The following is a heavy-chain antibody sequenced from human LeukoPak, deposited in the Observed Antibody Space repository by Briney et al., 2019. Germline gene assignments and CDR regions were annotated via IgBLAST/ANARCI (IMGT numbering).Heavy chain of an antibody. Sequence: GGSLRLSCAASGFTFSSYGMHWVRQAPGKGLEWVANIKQDGSEKYYVDSVKGRFTISRDNAKNSLYLQMNSLRAEDTAVYYCARDPALYDSSSWYYYYYMDVWGKGTTVTVSS. J-gene: IGHJ6*03. D-gene: IGHD3-22*01. V-gene: IGHV3-7*01. CDR3: ARDPALYDSSSWYYYYYMDV. CDR1: GFTFSSYG. CDR2: IKQDGSEK.